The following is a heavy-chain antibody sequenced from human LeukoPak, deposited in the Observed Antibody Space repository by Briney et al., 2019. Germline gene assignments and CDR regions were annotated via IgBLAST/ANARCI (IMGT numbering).Heavy chain of an antibody. Sequence: ASVKVSCKASGYTFTSYGISWVRQAPGQGLEWMGWISVYNGNTNYAQKLQGRVTMTTDTSTSTAYMELRSLRSDDTAVYYCARDSVYCSGGSCYPAGDAFDIWGQGTMVTVSS. J-gene: IGHJ3*02. D-gene: IGHD2-15*01. CDR1: GYTFTSYG. CDR2: ISVYNGNT. CDR3: ARDSVYCSGGSCYPAGDAFDI. V-gene: IGHV1-18*01.